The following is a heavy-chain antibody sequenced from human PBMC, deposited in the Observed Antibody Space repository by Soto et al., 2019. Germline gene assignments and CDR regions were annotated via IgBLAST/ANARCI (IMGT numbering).Heavy chain of an antibody. J-gene: IGHJ4*02. Sequence: EVLLVESGGGLVQPGRSLRLSCAVSGFNFGNYAMHWVRQAPGKGLEWVAAINWNSDKDAYAGSVLGRFTIFRDSAKNSLHLQMNDLTTEDTAFYYCAKDKGGTPYYIDSWGQGILVTVSS. D-gene: IGHD6-25*01. V-gene: IGHV3-9*01. CDR3: AKDKGGTPYYIDS. CDR1: GFNFGNYA. CDR2: INWNSDKD.